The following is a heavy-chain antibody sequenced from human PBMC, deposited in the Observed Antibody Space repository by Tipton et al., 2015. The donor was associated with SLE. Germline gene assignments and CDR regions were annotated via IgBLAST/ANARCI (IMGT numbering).Heavy chain of an antibody. CDR3: ARETMTTVTRYFQH. CDR2: IYYSGST. J-gene: IGHJ1*01. D-gene: IGHD4-17*01. CDR1: GESFSGYY. Sequence: TLSLTCAVYGESFSGYYWSWIRQPPGKGLEWIGYIYYSGSTNYNPSLKRRVTISVDTSKNQFSLKLSSVTAADTAVYYCARETMTTVTRYFQHWGQGTLVTVSS. V-gene: IGHV4-59*01.